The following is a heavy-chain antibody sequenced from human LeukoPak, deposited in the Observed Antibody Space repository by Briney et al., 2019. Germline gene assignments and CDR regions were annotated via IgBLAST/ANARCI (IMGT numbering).Heavy chain of an antibody. CDR3: AREVGPYDSSGSFDY. D-gene: IGHD3-22*01. CDR1: GXXXXSNY. V-gene: IGHV3-66*02. J-gene: IGHJ4*02. Sequence: XCAXSGXXXXSNYMSWVRQAPGKGLEWVSFIYSGGSTYYADSVKGRFTISRDNSNNTLYLQMNSLRAEDTAVYYCAREVGPYDSSGSFDYWGQGTLVTVSS. CDR2: IYSGGST.